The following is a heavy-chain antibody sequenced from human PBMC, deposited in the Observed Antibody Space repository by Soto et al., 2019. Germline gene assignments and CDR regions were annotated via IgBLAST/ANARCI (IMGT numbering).Heavy chain of an antibody. Sequence: VQLVQSGAEVKNPGASVKVSCKASGYTFTRYGTGWARQAPGQGLEWMGWINTYNGNTNYAQNVQGRVTLTTDTSKSTAYMELRSLRSNDTAIYSWAMVEVYGTTSPQAVWGQGTTVIASS. CDR2: INTYNGNT. D-gene: IGHD2-15*01. J-gene: IGHJ6*02. CDR1: GYTFTRYG. CDR3: AMVEVYGTTSPQAV. V-gene: IGHV1-18*01.